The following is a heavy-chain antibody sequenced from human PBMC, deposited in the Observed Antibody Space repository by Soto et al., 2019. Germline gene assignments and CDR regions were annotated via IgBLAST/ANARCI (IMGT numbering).Heavy chain of an antibody. CDR3: AREGSGYSYGLFDY. CDR1: GGSISGYY. J-gene: IGHJ4*03. CDR2: IYTRCNT. Sequence: PSETLSLTCTVSGGSISGYYWSWIRQPAGKGLELIAGIYTRCNTKYTPPLTSRVAMSVGTAKNQISLKLRSATAAETAVYYCAREGSGYSYGLFDYWGQGTTVTVSS. V-gene: IGHV4-4*07. D-gene: IGHD5-18*01.